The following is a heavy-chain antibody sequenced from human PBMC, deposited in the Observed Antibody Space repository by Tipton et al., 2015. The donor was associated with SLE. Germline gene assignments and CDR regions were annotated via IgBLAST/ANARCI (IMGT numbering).Heavy chain of an antibody. V-gene: IGHV4-39*01. CDR1: GCSINSCSYY. CDR3: ARHLTLSAGGGFDI. Sequence: TLSLTCTVSGCSINSCSYYWGWIRQPQPPGKGLEWIGSVFYSGSTYYNPSLKSRVIISIDTSKKQFSLKLTSVTAADTALYYCARHLTLSAGGGFDIWGQGTMALVSS. D-gene: IGHD2-15*01. CDR2: VFYSGST. J-gene: IGHJ3*02.